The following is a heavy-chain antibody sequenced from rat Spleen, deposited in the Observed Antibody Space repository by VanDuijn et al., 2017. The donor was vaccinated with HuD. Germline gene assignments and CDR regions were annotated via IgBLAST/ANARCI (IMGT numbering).Heavy chain of an antibody. CDR2: IWGDGST. CDR1: GFSLSNYG. CDR3: TRAMYTTDYYFAKGYYVMDA. V-gene: IGHV2-13*01. Sequence: QVQLKESGPGLVQPSQTLSLTCTVSGFSLSNYGLIWVRQPPGKGLEWMGVIWGDGSTDYNSVLKSRLTINRDTSKSQVFLKMNILRSEDTATYYCTRAMYTTDYYFAKGYYVMDAWGQGASVTVSS. D-gene: IGHD1-6*01. J-gene: IGHJ4*01.